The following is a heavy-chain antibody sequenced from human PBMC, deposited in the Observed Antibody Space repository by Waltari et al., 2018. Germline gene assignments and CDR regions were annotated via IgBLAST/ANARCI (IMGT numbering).Heavy chain of an antibody. CDR1: GFTFSSYW. Sequence: EVQLVESGGGLVQPGGSLRLSCAASGFTFSSYWMSWVRQAPGKGLEWVANIKQDGSEKYYVDSVKGRFTISRDNAKNSLYLQMNSLRAEDTAVYYCAREDGGYDFGFDYWGQGTLVTVSS. D-gene: IGHD5-12*01. J-gene: IGHJ4*02. CDR3: AREDGGYDFGFDY. V-gene: IGHV3-7*01. CDR2: IKQDGSEK.